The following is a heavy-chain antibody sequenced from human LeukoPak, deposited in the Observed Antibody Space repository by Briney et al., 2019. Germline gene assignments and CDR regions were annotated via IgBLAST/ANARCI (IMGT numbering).Heavy chain of an antibody. CDR1: GGSVSSGSHY. V-gene: IGHV4-61*01. J-gene: IGHJ4*02. Sequence: KPSETLSLTCTVSGGSVSSGSHYWNWIRQSPGRGLEWIGHIYYRGTTNYTPSLKSRVTISVDTSMNQFSLRLSSVAAADTAVYYCARGFLRRYDYVWGSYRYGDLFDYWGQETLVTVSS. D-gene: IGHD3-16*02. CDR2: IYYRGTT. CDR3: ARGFLRRYDYVWGSYRYGDLFDY.